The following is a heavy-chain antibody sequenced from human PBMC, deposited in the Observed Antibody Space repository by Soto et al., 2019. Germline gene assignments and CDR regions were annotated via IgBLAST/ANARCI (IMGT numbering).Heavy chain of an antibody. D-gene: IGHD6-19*01. CDR3: AKEWAVVGEGFFDH. Sequence: EVQLLESGGGLVQPGGSLRFSCAASGFTSSDYAMSWVRQAPGKGLEWVSAITGGGDNTYYADSVKGRFTISRDNSQNTVYLHMNSLRADDTAIYYCAKEWAVVGEGFFDHWGQGTLVTVSS. CDR1: GFTSSDYA. CDR2: ITGGGDNT. V-gene: IGHV3-23*01. J-gene: IGHJ4*02.